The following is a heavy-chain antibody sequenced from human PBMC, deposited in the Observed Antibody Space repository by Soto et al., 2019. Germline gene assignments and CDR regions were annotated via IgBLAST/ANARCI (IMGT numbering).Heavy chain of an antibody. Sequence: PGGSLRLSCAASGFTFSSYAMSWVRQAPGKGLAWVSSISSSSSYIYYADSVKGRFTISRDNAKNSLYLQMNSLRAEDTAVYYCARGEQQLVRGPADVWGQGTTVTVSS. J-gene: IGHJ6*02. V-gene: IGHV3-21*01. D-gene: IGHD6-13*01. CDR1: GFTFSSYA. CDR3: ARGEQQLVRGPADV. CDR2: ISSSSSYI.